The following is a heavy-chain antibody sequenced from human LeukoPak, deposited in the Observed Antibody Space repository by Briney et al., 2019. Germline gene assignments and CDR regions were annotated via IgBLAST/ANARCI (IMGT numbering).Heavy chain of an antibody. CDR3: ARGSKIVGATTRLFDY. J-gene: IGHJ4*02. V-gene: IGHV1-2*02. Sequence: ASVKVSCKASGYTFTACYLHWVRQAPGQGLEWMGWINPNSGGTSYAQKFQGRVTMTRDTSISTTYMELSRLSSVDTAVYYCARGSKIVGATTRLFDYWGQGTLVTVSS. D-gene: IGHD1-26*01. CDR1: GYTFTACY. CDR2: INPNSGGT.